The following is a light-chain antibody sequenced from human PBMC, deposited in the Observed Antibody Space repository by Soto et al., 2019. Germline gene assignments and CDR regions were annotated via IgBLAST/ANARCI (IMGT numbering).Light chain of an antibody. J-gene: IGLJ1*01. CDR2: DVT. CDR3: FSYAGNYIYV. CDR1: SSDVGAYNA. V-gene: IGLV2-11*01. Sequence: QSVLTQPRSVSGCPGQSVTISCTGTSSDVGAYNAVSWYQQNPGKAPKFMIYDVTKRPSGVPDRFSGSKSGNTASLTISGLQAEDEADYYCFSYAGNYIYVFGTGTKVTVL.